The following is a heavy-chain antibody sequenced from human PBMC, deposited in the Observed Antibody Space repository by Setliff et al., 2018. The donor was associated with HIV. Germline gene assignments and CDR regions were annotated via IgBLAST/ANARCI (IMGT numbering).Heavy chain of an antibody. CDR2: IIHSGGT. J-gene: IGHJ4*02. D-gene: IGHD2-15*01. CDR3: ARGGLGVVGAIDY. Sequence: SETLSLTCAVYGGSFSGYYWTWIRQPPGRGLEWIGEIIHSGGTNYNRSLKSRVTISVDPSKNRFSLNLSSVTAADTAVYYCARGGLGVVGAIDYWSQGTLVTVSS. V-gene: IGHV4-34*01. CDR1: GGSFSGYY.